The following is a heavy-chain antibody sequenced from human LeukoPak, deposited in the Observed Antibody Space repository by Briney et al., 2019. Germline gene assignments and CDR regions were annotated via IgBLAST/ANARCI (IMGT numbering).Heavy chain of an antibody. CDR3: ARVGPPYIVATSHNWFDP. J-gene: IGHJ5*02. Sequence: ASVKVSCKASGYTFTNNDINWVRQAPGQGPEWMGWLRPSNGNTEFAQKFQGRVTLTRDTSVSTAYMELTSLTSDDTALYYCARVGPPYIVATSHNWFDPWGQGTLVTVSS. CDR2: LRPSNGNT. CDR1: GYTFTNND. V-gene: IGHV1-8*02. D-gene: IGHD5-12*01.